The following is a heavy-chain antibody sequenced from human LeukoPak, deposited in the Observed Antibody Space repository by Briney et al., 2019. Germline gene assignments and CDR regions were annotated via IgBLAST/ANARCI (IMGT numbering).Heavy chain of an antibody. V-gene: IGHV4-39*02. CDR2: VYCSGST. D-gene: IGHD2-2*01. Sequence: SETLSLTCNVSGASMGRDSYSWGWLRQPPGKALEWIGGVYCSGSTYYTPSLKSRVTISVDMSRNHFSLRLNSVAAADTAVYYCARRYKDMVVVPAVFYFDYWGRGILVTVSS. J-gene: IGHJ4*02. CDR3: ARRYKDMVVVPAVFYFDY. CDR1: GASMGRDSYS.